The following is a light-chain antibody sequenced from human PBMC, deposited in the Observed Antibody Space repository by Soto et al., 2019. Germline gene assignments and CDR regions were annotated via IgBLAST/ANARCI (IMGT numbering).Light chain of an antibody. CDR3: SSYAGSNNLV. CDR1: SSDVGGYNY. J-gene: IGLJ3*02. V-gene: IGLV2-8*01. Sequence: QSALTQPPSASGSPGQSVTISCTGASSDVGGYNYVSWCQQHPGKAPKLMIYEVTKRPSGVPDRVSGPKSGNTASLTVSGLQAEAEADYYCSSYAGSNNLVFCGGTKRTVL. CDR2: EVT.